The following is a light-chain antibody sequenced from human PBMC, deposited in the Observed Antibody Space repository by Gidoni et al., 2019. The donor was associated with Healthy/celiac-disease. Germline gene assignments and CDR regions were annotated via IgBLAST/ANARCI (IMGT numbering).Light chain of an antibody. CDR3: QQRSNWPPIT. CDR1: QSVSSY. CDR2: DAS. Sequence: EIVLTQSPATLSLSPGERATLSCRASQSVSSYLAWYQQKPGLAPRLLSYDASNRATGIPARFSGSGSGTDFTLTISSLEPEDFAVYYCQQRSNWPPITFGQGTRLEIK. V-gene: IGKV3-11*01. J-gene: IGKJ5*01.